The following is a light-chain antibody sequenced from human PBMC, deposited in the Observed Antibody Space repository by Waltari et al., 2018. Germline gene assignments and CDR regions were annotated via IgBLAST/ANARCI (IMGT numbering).Light chain of an antibody. Sequence: DIEMTQSPLSLYVSVGDRVTITCRASQRVSYFLNWYQHRPGKAPRLLIYGATTLDTGVPPRFSGSGSETDFTLTITNLQPEDFATYSCQHYFNNPWTFGQGTKV. V-gene: IGKV1-39*01. CDR2: GAT. J-gene: IGKJ1*01. CDR1: QRVSYF. CDR3: QHYFNNPWT.